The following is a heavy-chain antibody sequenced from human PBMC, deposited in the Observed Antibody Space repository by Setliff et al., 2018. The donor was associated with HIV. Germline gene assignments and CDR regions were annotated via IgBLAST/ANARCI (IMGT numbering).Heavy chain of an antibody. D-gene: IGHD3-22*01. CDR2: GDQSGSA. V-gene: IGHV4-34*01. CDR1: GGSLNSAYY. Sequence: SETLSLTCGVSGGSLNSAYYWSWIRQPPGKGLEWIGEGDQSGSANYNPSLTGRGTISVDTLKRHFSLKLSSVTAADTAVYSCARDMMYHYDNSGSFGWFDPWGQGTLVTVSS. CDR3: ARDMMYHYDNSGSFGWFDP. J-gene: IGHJ5*02.